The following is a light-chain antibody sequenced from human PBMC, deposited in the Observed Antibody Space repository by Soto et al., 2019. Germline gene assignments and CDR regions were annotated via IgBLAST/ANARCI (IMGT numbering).Light chain of an antibody. CDR2: RAS. CDR3: QQYNNWPRAT. Sequence: IVMTQSPATLSVSLGEIATLFCRASQSINSNLAWYQQKPGQAPRLLMFRASIRAAGFPARFSGSGSGTEFNITISSLQSEDSAVYYCQQYNNWPRATFGGGTKVDIK. CDR1: QSINSN. J-gene: IGKJ4*01. V-gene: IGKV3-15*01.